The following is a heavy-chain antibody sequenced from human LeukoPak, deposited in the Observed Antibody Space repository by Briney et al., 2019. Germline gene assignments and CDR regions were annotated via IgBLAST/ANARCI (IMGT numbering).Heavy chain of an antibody. CDR3: LIYPAR. D-gene: IGHD3-10*01. CDR1: GFSFINAG. V-gene: IGHV3-15*05. CDR2: IKSRADGGTT. Sequence: GGSLRLSCAASGFSFINAGMSWVRQAPGQGLEWVGRIKSRADGGTTGYAAAVEGRFSISRDDSENPLYLQMNSLQIDDTALYYCLIYPARWGQGTLVTVSS. J-gene: IGHJ4*02.